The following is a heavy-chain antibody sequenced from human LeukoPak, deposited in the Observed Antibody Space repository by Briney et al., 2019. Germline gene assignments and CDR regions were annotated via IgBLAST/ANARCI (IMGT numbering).Heavy chain of an antibody. D-gene: IGHD5-18*01. CDR1: GFTFSSYA. Sequence: GGSLRLSCAASGFTFSSYAMHWVRQAPGKGLEWVAVISYDGSNKYYADSVKGRFTISRDNSKNTLYLQMNSLRAEDTAVYYCAKAPVYSYGFHYYYYGMDVWGQGTTVTVSS. V-gene: IGHV3-30*04. CDR2: ISYDGSNK. CDR3: AKAPVYSYGFHYYYYGMDV. J-gene: IGHJ6*02.